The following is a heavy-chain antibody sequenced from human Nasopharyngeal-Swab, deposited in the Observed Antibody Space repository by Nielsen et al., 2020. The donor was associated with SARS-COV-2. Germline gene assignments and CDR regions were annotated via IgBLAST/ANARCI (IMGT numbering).Heavy chain of an antibody. D-gene: IGHD1-7*01. CDR1: GYTFTSYY. J-gene: IGHJ6*02. CDR2: INPTDGST. Sequence: ASVKVSCKASGYTFTSYYLHWVRQAPGQGLEWMGIINPTDGSTSYAQKFEGRVAMTRATSTSTAYMELNSLRSEDTAVYYCARVLPFRITGTSGMDVWGQGTTVTVSS. V-gene: IGHV1-46*01. CDR3: ARVLPFRITGTSGMDV.